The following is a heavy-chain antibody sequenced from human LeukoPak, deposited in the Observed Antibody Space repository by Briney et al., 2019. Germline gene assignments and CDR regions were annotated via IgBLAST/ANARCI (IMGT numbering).Heavy chain of an antibody. Sequence: GGSLRLSCAASGFTVSSSYMSWVRQAPGKGLEWVSGISWNSGSIGYADSAKGRFTISRDNAKNSLYLQMNSLRAEDTAFYYCVKDFYDSGPFYFDYWGQGALVTVSS. CDR2: ISWNSGSI. V-gene: IGHV3-9*01. D-gene: IGHD3-10*01. CDR1: GFTVSSSY. J-gene: IGHJ4*02. CDR3: VKDFYDSGPFYFDY.